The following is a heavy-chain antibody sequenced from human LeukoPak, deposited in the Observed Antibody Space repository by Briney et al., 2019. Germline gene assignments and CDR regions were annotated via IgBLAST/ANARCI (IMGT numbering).Heavy chain of an antibody. D-gene: IGHD3-10*01. Sequence: GGSLRLSCAAPGITFSNYNMNWVRQAPGKGLEWISAITSSSSYTFYADSVKGRFTISRDNAQNSLYLQMNSLRAEDTAVYYCARDHSESGSYPNPWGQGTLVTVSS. J-gene: IGHJ5*02. CDR1: GITFSNYN. CDR3: ARDHSESGSYPNP. CDR2: ITSSSSYT. V-gene: IGHV3-21*01.